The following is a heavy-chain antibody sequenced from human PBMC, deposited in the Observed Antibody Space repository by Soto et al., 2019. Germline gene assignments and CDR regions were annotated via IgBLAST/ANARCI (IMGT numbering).Heavy chain of an antibody. V-gene: IGHV3-53*01. Sequence: GGSLRLSCAASGFSVRSSYMSWVRQPPGKGLEWLSVIYSGGTAKYADSVKGRFTIFRDKTKNTLYLQMNNLGAEDTAVYYCAREDDRLNGWFDPWGQGTPVTVSS. CDR1: GFSVRSSY. J-gene: IGHJ5*02. CDR2: IYSGGTA. D-gene: IGHD3-9*01. CDR3: AREDDRLNGWFDP.